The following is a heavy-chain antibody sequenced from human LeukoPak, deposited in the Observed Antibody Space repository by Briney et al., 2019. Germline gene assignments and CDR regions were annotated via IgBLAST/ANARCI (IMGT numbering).Heavy chain of an antibody. Sequence: GGSLRLSCAASGFTFSSYEMNWVRQAPGKGLEWVSYISNSGNTMYYADSVKGRFTISRDNAKNSLYLQMNSLRAEDTGIYYCARDTSIVVVPDAFDMWGQGTTVTVSA. V-gene: IGHV3-48*03. J-gene: IGHJ3*02. D-gene: IGHD3-22*01. CDR2: ISNSGNTM. CDR3: ARDTSIVVVPDAFDM. CDR1: GFTFSSYE.